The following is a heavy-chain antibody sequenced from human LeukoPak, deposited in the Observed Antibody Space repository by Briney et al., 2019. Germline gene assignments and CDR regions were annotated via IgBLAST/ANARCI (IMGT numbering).Heavy chain of an antibody. CDR2: IYSTGST. CDR1: GSSISRYY. D-gene: IGHD1-26*01. J-gene: IGHJ4*02. V-gene: IGHV4-59*08. CDR3: ARHESAVGALFY. Sequence: SETLSLTCTVSGSSISRYYWSWIRQPPGKGLEWIGYIYSTGSTNSNPSLKSRVTISVDTSKNHFSLKLTSVTAADTAVYYCARHESAVGALFYWGQGSLVTVSS.